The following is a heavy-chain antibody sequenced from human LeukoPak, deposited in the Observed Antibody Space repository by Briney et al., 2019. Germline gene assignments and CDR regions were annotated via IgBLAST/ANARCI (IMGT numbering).Heavy chain of an antibody. CDR1: GFTFSSYG. Sequence: GGSLRLSCAASGFTFSSYGMHWVRQAPGKGLEWVAVIWYDGSNKYYEDSVKGRFTISRDNSKNTLYLQMNSLRAEDTAVYYCARDQSGLRRYLTYYGSGSYAYYFDYWGQGTLVTVSS. V-gene: IGHV3-33*01. CDR2: IWYDGSNK. J-gene: IGHJ4*02. CDR3: ARDQSGLRRYLTYYGSGSYAYYFDY. D-gene: IGHD3-10*01.